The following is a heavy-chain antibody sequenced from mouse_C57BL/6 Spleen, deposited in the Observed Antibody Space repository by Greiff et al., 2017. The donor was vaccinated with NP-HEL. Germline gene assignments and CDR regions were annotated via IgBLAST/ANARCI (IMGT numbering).Heavy chain of an antibody. V-gene: IGHV1-72*01. Sequence: QVQLQQPGAELVKPGASVKLSCTASGYTFTSYWMHWVKQRPGRGLEWIGRIDPNSGGTKYNEKVKGKATLTGDKPSSTAYMQLSSLTSEDSAVYYCSRSGLGLGGYYAMDYWGQAPSVTSSS. CDR1: GYTFTSYW. CDR3: SRSGLGLGGYYAMDY. D-gene: IGHD2-2*01. J-gene: IGHJ4*01. CDR2: IDPNSGGT.